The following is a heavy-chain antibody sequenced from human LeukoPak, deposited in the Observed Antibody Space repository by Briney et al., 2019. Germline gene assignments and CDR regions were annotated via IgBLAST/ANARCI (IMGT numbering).Heavy chain of an antibody. D-gene: IGHD3-22*01. CDR3: ARSSGYYLDAIDY. J-gene: IGHJ4*02. CDR2: IYYSGST. CDR1: GGSISSGGYY. V-gene: IGHV4-31*03. Sequence: PSDTLSLTCTVSGGSISSGGYYWRWIRPPPGKGLEWIGYIYYSGSTYYNPSLKSRITISVDTSKNQFSLKLSSVAAADTAVYYCARSSGYYLDAIDYWGQGTLVTVSS.